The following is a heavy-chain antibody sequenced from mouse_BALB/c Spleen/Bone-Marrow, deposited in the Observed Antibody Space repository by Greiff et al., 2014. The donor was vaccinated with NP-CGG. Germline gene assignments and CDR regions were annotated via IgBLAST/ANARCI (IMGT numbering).Heavy chain of an antibody. V-gene: IGHV14-3*02. CDR1: GFNIKDTF. D-gene: IGHD1-1*01. Sequence: EVKLMESGSELVKPGASVKLSCTASGFNIKDTFMHWVKQRPEQGLEWIGRIDPANGDTKYDSKFQGKATITADTSSNTAYLQLSRLTSEDTAVYYCTKPSFYYGSSYWYFDVWGAGTTVTVSS. CDR3: TKPSFYYGSSYWYFDV. CDR2: IDPANGDT. J-gene: IGHJ1*01.